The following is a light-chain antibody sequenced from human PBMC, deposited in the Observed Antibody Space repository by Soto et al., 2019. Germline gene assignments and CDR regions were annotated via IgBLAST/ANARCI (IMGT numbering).Light chain of an antibody. CDR2: DVS. V-gene: IGLV2-11*01. CDR3: CSYAGTYTPV. Sequence: QSVLTQPRSVSGSPGQSVTISCTGTSSDVGAYNYVSWYQQHPGKAPKLMIYDVSKWPSGVPDRFSGSKSGNTASLTISGLQAEDEADYYCCSYAGTYTPVFGGGTQLTVL. J-gene: IGLJ3*02. CDR1: SSDVGAYNY.